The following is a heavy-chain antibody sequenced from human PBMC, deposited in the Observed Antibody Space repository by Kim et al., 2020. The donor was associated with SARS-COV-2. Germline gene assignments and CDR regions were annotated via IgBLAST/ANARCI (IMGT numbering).Heavy chain of an antibody. V-gene: IGHV3-48*02. CDR3: ARDRSYYGSGSTNWFDP. J-gene: IGHJ5*02. D-gene: IGHD3-10*01. Sequence: VKGRFTISRDNAKNSLYLQMNSLRDEDTAVYYCARDRSYYGSGSTNWFDPWGQGTLVTVSS.